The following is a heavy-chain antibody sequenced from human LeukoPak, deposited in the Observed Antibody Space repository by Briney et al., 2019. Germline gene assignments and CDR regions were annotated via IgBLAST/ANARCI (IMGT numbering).Heavy chain of an antibody. CDR1: GFTFSSYA. Sequence: GGSLRLSCAASGFTFSSYAMHWVRQAPGKGLEWVSGISGSGDITYYADSVKGRFTVSRDNSKNTLYLHMNSLRAEDTAVYYCAKGSGSYGKDVEYWGQGTLVTVSS. J-gene: IGHJ4*02. CDR2: ISGSGDIT. D-gene: IGHD1-26*01. CDR3: AKGSGSYGKDVEY. V-gene: IGHV3-23*01.